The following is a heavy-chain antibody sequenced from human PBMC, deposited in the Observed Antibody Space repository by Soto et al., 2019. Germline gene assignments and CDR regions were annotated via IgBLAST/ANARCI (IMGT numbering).Heavy chain of an antibody. J-gene: IGHJ3*02. CDR2: IYHSGST. Sequence: SETLSLTCAVSSGSISSSNWWSWVRQPPGKGLEWIGEIYHSGSTNYNPSLKSRVTISVDKSKNQFSLKLSSVTAADTAVYYCAIDRGYDYGDYAGAFDIWGQGAMVTVSS. CDR3: AIDRGYDYGDYAGAFDI. V-gene: IGHV4-4*02. D-gene: IGHD4-17*01. CDR1: SGSISSSNW.